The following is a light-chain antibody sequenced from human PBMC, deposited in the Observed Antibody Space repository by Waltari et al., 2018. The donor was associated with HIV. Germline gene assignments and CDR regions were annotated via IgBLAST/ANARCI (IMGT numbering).Light chain of an antibody. V-gene: IGKV1-39*01. Sequence: DIQMTQSPSSLSASVGDKDTITCRASQNIATYVNWYQQKPGKAPQLLIYGSSTLRSWVPSRFSGSGSRTDFTLTINNLQPDDSATYYCQQSYSLQTFGQGTNVEI. CDR2: GSS. CDR3: QQSYSLQT. CDR1: QNIATY. J-gene: IGKJ1*01.